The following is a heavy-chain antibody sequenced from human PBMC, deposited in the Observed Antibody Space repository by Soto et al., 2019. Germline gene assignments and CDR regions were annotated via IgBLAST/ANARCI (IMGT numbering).Heavy chain of an antibody. V-gene: IGHV3-23*01. J-gene: IGHJ6*03. CDR3: ATQVERCTSNRRPPPYYYYMDV. D-gene: IGHD2-2*01. CDR1: GFTFSSYA. Sequence: PGGSLRLSCAASGFTFSSYAMSWVRQAPGKGLEWVSDISSSSGSIYYADSVKGRFTISRDNAKNSLYLQMNSLRAEDTAVYYCATQVERCTSNRRPPPYYYYMDVWGKGTTVTVS. CDR2: ISSSSGSI.